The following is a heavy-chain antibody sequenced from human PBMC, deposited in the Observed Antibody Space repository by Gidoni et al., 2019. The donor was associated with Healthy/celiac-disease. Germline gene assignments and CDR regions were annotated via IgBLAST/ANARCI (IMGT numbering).Heavy chain of an antibody. Sequence: VQLVESGGGVVQPGRSLSLSCAASGFTFSSYGMRWVRQAPGKGLEWVAVISYDGSNKYYADSVKGRFTISRDNSKNTLYLQMNSLRAEDTTVYYCAKDQNEATSYGMDVWGQGTTVTVSS. D-gene: IGHD5-12*01. CDR2: ISYDGSNK. CDR1: GFTFSSYG. CDR3: AKDQNEATSYGMDV. V-gene: IGHV3-30*18. J-gene: IGHJ6*02.